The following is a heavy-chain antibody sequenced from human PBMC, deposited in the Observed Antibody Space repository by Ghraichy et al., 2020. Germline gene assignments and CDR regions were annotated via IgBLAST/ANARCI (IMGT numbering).Heavy chain of an antibody. V-gene: IGHV5-51*01. J-gene: IGHJ4*02. CDR2: IYPGDSDT. D-gene: IGHD3-22*01. CDR3: ARWDDSSGYYLFDY. Sequence: GEALNISCKGSGYSFTSYWIGWVRQMPGKGLEWMGIIYPGDSDTRYSPSFQGQVTISADKSISTAYLQWSSLKASDTAMYYCARWDDSSGYYLFDYWGQGTLVTVSS. CDR1: GYSFTSYW.